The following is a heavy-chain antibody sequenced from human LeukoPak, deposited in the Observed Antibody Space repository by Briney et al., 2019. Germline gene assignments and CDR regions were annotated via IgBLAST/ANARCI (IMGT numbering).Heavy chain of an antibody. CDR1: GYTFTSYD. Sequence: GASVKVSCKASGYTFTSYDINWVRQATGQGLEWMGWMNPNSGNTGYAQKFQGRVTMTRNTSISTAYMELSSPRSEDTAVYYCARGRELLWFGELREAGWFDPWGQGTLVTVSS. V-gene: IGHV1-8*01. CDR3: ARGRELLWFGELREAGWFDP. D-gene: IGHD3-10*01. CDR2: MNPNSGNT. J-gene: IGHJ5*02.